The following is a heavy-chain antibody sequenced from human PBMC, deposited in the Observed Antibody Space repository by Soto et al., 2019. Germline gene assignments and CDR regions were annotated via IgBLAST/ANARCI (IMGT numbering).Heavy chain of an antibody. CDR1: GGSISSGDYY. D-gene: IGHD2-2*01. Sequence: SETLSLTCTVSGGSISSGDYYWSWLRQPPGKGLEWFGYIYYRGSTYYNPSLKSRVTISVDTPKNQFSLKLSSVTAADTAVYYCARVSGDIVVLPAAIFPNFLSNWFDPWGQGALVTVSS. V-gene: IGHV4-30-4*01. J-gene: IGHJ5*02. CDR3: ARVSGDIVVLPAAIFPNFLSNWFDP. CDR2: IYYRGST.